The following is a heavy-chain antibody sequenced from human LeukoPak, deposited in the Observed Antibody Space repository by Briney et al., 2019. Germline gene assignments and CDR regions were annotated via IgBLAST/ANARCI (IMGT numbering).Heavy chain of an antibody. CDR3: ARDGSLPDY. CDR2: IYSDVSTT. V-gene: IGHV3-74*01. Sequence: PGGSLRLSCAASGFTFTRYWMHWVRQAPGKGLVWVSRIYSDVSTTSYADSVKGRFTSSRDNAKNTLYLQMNSLRAEDTAVYYCARDGSLPDYWGQGTLVTVSS. CDR1: GFTFTRYW. J-gene: IGHJ4*02.